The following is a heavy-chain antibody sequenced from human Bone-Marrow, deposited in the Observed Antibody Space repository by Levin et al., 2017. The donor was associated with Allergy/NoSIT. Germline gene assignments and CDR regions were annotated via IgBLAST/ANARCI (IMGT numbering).Heavy chain of an antibody. Sequence: PGGSLRLSCTASGFAFSTYTMNWVRQAPGKGLERISKINSGSTTIDYADSVKGRFTTSRDNARDSLYLQVNSLRDEDTAVYFCAGMKRNSHHAFAIWGQGTMFTVSS. D-gene: IGHD2/OR15-2a*01. J-gene: IGHJ3*02. CDR1: GFAFSTYT. CDR2: INSGSTTI. CDR3: AGMKRNSHHAFAI. V-gene: IGHV3-48*02.